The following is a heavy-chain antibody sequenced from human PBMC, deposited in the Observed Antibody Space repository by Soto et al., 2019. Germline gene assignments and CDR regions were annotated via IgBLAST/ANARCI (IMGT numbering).Heavy chain of an antibody. D-gene: IGHD4-4*01. V-gene: IGHV3-7*01. Sequence: GSLRLSCAASGFTFSTFWMSWVRQAPGKGLEWVANIKQDGSEKYSVDSVKGRFTISRDNAENSLYLQMNSLRAEDTAVYYCAREGSNYGYYYYYMDVWGKGTTVTVSS. J-gene: IGHJ6*03. CDR3: AREGSNYGYYYYYMDV. CDR2: IKQDGSEK. CDR1: GFTFSTFW.